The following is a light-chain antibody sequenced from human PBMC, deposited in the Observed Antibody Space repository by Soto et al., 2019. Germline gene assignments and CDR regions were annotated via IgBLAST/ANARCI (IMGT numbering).Light chain of an antibody. Sequence: QSVLTQPPSASGTPGQRVTISCSGSSSNIGSNYVYWYQQLPGTAPKLLIYRNNQRPSRVPDRFSGSKSGTSASLAISGLRSEDEADYYCAAWDDGLSVVFGGGTKLTVL. V-gene: IGLV1-47*01. CDR1: SSNIGSNY. CDR3: AAWDDGLSVV. CDR2: RNN. J-gene: IGLJ2*01.